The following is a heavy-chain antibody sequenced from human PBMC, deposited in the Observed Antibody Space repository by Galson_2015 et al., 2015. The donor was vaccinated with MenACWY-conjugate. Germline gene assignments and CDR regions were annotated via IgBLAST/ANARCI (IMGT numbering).Heavy chain of an antibody. CDR3: ARLGGNYKTTSHFDY. Sequence: SLRLSCAASGFTFSTYWMHWVRQAPGKGLVWVSRINSDGRSTSYADSVKGRFTISRDNAKNTLYLQMNSLSAEDTAVYYCARLGGNYKTTSHFDYWGQGNLVTVSS. D-gene: IGHD3-10*01. CDR2: INSDGRST. CDR1: GFTFSTYW. V-gene: IGHV3-74*01. J-gene: IGHJ4*02.